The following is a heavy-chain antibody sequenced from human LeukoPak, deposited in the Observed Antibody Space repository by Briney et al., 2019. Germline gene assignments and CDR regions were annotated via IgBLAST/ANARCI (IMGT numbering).Heavy chain of an antibody. Sequence: GASVKVSCKASGGTFSSYAISWVRQAPGQGLEWMGGIIPIFGTANYAQKFQGRVTITADESTSTAYMELSSLRSDDTAVYYCARGYVVVPLDFWGQGTLVTVSS. J-gene: IGHJ4*02. D-gene: IGHD3-9*01. CDR2: IIPIFGTA. CDR1: GGTFSSYA. CDR3: ARGYVVVPLDF. V-gene: IGHV1-69*01.